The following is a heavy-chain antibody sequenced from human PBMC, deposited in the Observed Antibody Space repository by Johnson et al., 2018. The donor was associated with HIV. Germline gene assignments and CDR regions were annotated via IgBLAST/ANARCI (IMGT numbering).Heavy chain of an antibody. CDR2: IWYDGSNK. D-gene: IGHD1-26*01. V-gene: IGHV3-33*03. CDR1: GFIFSSYG. J-gene: IGHJ3*02. Sequence: QVQLVESGGGVVQPGRSLRLSCAASGFIFSSYGMHWVRQAPGKGLEWVAVIWYDGSNKYYADSVKGRFTISRDNAKNTLYLQMNSLRPEDTAVYYCAKDQLVGATYAAFDIWGQGTMVTVSS. CDR3: AKDQLVGATYAAFDI.